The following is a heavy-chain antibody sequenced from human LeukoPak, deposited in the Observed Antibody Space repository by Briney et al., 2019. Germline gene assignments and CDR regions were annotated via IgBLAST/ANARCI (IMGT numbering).Heavy chain of an antibody. CDR1: GYTFTCYG. CDR2: ISAYNGNT. Sequence: ASVKVSCKASGYTFTCYGISWVRQAPGQGLEWMGWISAYNGNTNYAQKLQGRVTMTTDTSTSTAYMELRSLRSDDTAVYYCARVLVVLGWDAFDIWGQGTMVTVSS. CDR3: ARVLVVLGWDAFDI. V-gene: IGHV1-18*01. D-gene: IGHD2-8*02. J-gene: IGHJ3*02.